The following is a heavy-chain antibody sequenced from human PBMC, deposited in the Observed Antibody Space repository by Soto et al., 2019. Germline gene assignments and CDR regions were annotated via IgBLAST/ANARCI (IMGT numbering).Heavy chain of an antibody. V-gene: IGHV3-23*01. Sequence: EVQLLESGGGLVQPGGSLTLSCAAAGFTFSSYAMIWVRQAPGKGLEWVSAISGGGNDRFYADSVRGRFTISRDNSRNTLYLHMNSLRAEDTAVHYCARSLFIASTDTEPFDSWGQGTLVTVSS. CDR1: GFTFSSYA. J-gene: IGHJ4*02. CDR2: ISGGGNDR. D-gene: IGHD6-13*01. CDR3: ARSLFIASTDTEPFDS.